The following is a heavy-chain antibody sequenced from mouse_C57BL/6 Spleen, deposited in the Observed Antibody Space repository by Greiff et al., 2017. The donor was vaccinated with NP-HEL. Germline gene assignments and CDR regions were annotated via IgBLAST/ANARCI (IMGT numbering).Heavy chain of an antibody. V-gene: IGHV1-69*01. Sequence: QVQLQQPGAELVMPGASVKLSCKASGYTFTSYWMHWVKQRPGQGLEWIGEIDPSDSYTNYNQKFKGKSTLTVDKSSSTAYMQLSSLTSEDSAVYYCARREPRGYAMDYWGQGTSVTVSS. J-gene: IGHJ4*01. CDR3: ARREPRGYAMDY. CDR2: IDPSDSYT. CDR1: GYTFTSYW.